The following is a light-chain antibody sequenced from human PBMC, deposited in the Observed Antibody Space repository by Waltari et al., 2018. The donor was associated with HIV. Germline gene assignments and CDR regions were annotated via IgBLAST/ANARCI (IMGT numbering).Light chain of an antibody. CDR2: DVS. J-gene: IGLJ3*02. Sequence: QSALTQPASVSGSPGQSITISCTGTSSDVGCYNYVSWYQRHPGKAPKLIIYDVSNRPSGVSNRFSGSKSGNRASLTISGLQAEDEADYYCSSYTSSSTRVFGGGTTVTVL. CDR3: SSYTSSSTRV. V-gene: IGLV2-14*03. CDR1: SSDVGCYNY.